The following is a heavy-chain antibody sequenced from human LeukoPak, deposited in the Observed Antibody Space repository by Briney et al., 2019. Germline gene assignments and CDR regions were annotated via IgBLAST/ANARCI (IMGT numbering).Heavy chain of an antibody. Sequence: SETLSLTCTVSGGSISSGDYYWSWIRQPPGKGLEWIGYIYYSGSTYYNPSLKSRVTISVDTSKNQFSLKLSSVTAADTAVYYCAREMGNGGWTSYNWFDPWGQGTLVTVSS. V-gene: IGHV4-30-4*02. CDR2: IYYSGST. D-gene: IGHD6-19*01. CDR3: AREMGNGGWTSYNWFDP. J-gene: IGHJ5*02. CDR1: GGSISSGDYY.